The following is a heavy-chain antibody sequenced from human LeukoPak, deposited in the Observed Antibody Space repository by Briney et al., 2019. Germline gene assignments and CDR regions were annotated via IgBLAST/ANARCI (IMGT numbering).Heavy chain of an antibody. D-gene: IGHD3-16*01. Sequence: GGSLRLSCAASGFSFSSYYMSWVRQAPGKGLEWVAVIWYDGSNKYYADSVKGRFTISRDNSKNTLYLQMNSLRAEDTAVYYCARDDSWGGLLSWGQGTLVTVSS. J-gene: IGHJ4*02. CDR2: IWYDGSNK. CDR3: ARDDSWGGLLS. V-gene: IGHV3-33*01. CDR1: GFSFSSYY.